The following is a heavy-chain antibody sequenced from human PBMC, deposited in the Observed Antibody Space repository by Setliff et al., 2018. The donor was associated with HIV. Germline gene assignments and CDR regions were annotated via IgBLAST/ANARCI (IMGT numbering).Heavy chain of an antibody. CDR3: ARDTWGIHDYCDKDRSPY. J-gene: IGHJ4*02. CDR1: GGSTDSGSYY. CDR2: IYHTGST. Sequence: PSETLSLTCTVSGGSTDSGSYYWAWIRQPPGKGLEWIGSIYHTGSTYYKPSLKSRVTISVDTSKNQFSLKLSAVTAADTAVYYCARDTWGIHDYCDKDRSPYWGQGALVTVSS. D-gene: IGHD4-17*01. V-gene: IGHV4-39*07.